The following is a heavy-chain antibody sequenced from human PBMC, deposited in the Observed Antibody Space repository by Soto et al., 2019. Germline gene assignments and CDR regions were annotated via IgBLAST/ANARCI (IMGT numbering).Heavy chain of an antibody. Sequence: GGSLRLSCAASGFTFSSYAMSWVRQAPGKGLEWVSAISGSGGSTYYADSVKGRFTISRDNAKNTLYLQMNSLRAEDTAVYYCARDEAAQYYFDYWGQGTLVTVSS. J-gene: IGHJ4*02. CDR3: ARDEAAQYYFDY. V-gene: IGHV3-23*01. CDR1: GFTFSSYA. D-gene: IGHD6-13*01. CDR2: ISGSGGST.